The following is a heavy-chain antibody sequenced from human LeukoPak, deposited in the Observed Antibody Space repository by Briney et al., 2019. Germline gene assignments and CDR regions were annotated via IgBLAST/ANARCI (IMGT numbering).Heavy chain of an antibody. CDR3: ARVTGNLWFGESPLAFDI. V-gene: IGHV4-4*07. CDR2: IYTSGGT. J-gene: IGHJ3*02. Sequence: SETLSLTRIVSVGSLSRYYWCWIRQPAGKGLEWIGRIYTSGGTNYNPSLQSRVTMSVDTSKNQFSLKLSSVTAADTAVYYCARVTGNLWFGESPLAFDIWGKGTMVTVSS. CDR1: VGSLSRYY. D-gene: IGHD3-10*01.